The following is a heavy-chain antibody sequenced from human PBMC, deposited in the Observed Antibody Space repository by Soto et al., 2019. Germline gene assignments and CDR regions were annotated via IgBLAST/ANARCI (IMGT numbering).Heavy chain of an antibody. J-gene: IGHJ6*02. CDR3: AKVTKRAAAGRYEYYTYGMDV. D-gene: IGHD6-13*01. CDR2: ISGSGGTS. CDR1: GFAFSPYA. Sequence: EVQLLESGGALEPPGGALSLSCAASGFAFSPYAMTWVRQAPGKGLEWVSVISGSGGTSYYAASGKGRFTISRDNSKNTLYLQMNGLRAEDTALYYCAKVTKRAAAGRYEYYTYGMDVWGQGTTVTVSS. V-gene: IGHV3-23*01.